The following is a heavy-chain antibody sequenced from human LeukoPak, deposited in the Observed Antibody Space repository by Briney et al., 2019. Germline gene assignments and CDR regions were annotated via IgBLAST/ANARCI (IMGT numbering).Heavy chain of an antibody. CDR1: GYTLTELS. V-gene: IGHV1-24*01. CDR3: ASSTLAALHFMVLGDRYFDL. Sequence: ASVKVSCKVSGYTLTELSMHWVRQAPGKGLEWMGGFDPEDGETIYAQKFQGRVTMTEDTSTDTAYTELSSLRSEDTAVYYCASSTLAALHFMVLGDRYFDLWGRGTLVTVSS. J-gene: IGHJ2*01. D-gene: IGHD3-10*01. CDR2: FDPEDGET.